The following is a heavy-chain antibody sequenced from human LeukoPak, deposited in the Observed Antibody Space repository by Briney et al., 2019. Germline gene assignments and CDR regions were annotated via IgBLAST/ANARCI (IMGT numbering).Heavy chain of an antibody. Sequence: GESLKISCNGSGYSFTSYWIGWVRQMPGKGLEWMGIIYPGDSDTRYSPSFQGQVTISADKSISTAYLQWSCLKASDTAMYYCATPSYYDSSGYYLDYWGQGTLVTVSS. CDR1: GYSFTSYW. D-gene: IGHD3-22*01. V-gene: IGHV5-51*01. CDR2: IYPGDSDT. CDR3: ATPSYYDSSGYYLDY. J-gene: IGHJ4*02.